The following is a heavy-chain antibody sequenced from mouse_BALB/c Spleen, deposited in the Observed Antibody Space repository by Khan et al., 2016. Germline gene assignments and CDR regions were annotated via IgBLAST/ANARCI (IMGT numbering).Heavy chain of an antibody. V-gene: IGHV1-7*01. CDR2: INPNTGYT. Sequence: QVQLKQSGAELAKPGASVKMSCKASGYTFTDYWMHWVKQRPGQGLEWIGYINPNTGYTEYNQKFKDKATLTADKSSRTAYMQLSSLTSEDSAVYYWSRWSYYYGSSYGWFAYWGQGTLVTVSA. CDR3: SRWSYYYGSSYGWFAY. J-gene: IGHJ3*01. CDR1: GYTFTDYW. D-gene: IGHD1-1*01.